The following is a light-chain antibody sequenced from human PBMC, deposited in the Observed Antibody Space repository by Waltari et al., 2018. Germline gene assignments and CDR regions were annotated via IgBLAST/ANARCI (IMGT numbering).Light chain of an antibody. J-gene: IGKJ1*01. CDR1: QSVSRT. CDR3: QHYVRLPAT. V-gene: IGKV3-20*01. Sequence: NLLTQSPGTLSLSPGERATLSCRASQSVSRTLAWYQQKPGQAPRLLIYGASSRATGIPDRFSGSGSGTDFSLTISRLEPEDFAVYYCQHYVRLPATFGQGTKVEIK. CDR2: GAS.